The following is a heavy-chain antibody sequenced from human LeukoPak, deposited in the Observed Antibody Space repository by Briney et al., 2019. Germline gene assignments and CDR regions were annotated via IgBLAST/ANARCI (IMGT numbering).Heavy chain of an antibody. D-gene: IGHD1-26*01. V-gene: IGHV3-7*01. J-gene: IGHJ6*03. CDR3: AREEWELLRYYYYMDV. CDR1: GFTFSNNW. Sequence: GGSLRLSCAASGFTFSNNWMSWVRQAPGKGLEWVANIKQDGSDKYYVDSVKGRFTISRDNAKNSLYLQMNSLRAEDTAVYYCAREEWELLRYYYYMDVWGKGTTVTVSS. CDR2: IKQDGSDK.